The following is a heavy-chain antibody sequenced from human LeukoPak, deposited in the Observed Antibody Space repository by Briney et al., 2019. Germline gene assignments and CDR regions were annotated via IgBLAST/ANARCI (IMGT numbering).Heavy chain of an antibody. J-gene: IGHJ4*02. Sequence: PSETLSLTCTVSGGSISSSSYYWGWIRQPPGKGLEWIGSIYHSGSTYYNPSLKSRVTIAVETSKNQFSLKLSSVTAADTAVYYCARHRVAVVRVGFDYWGQGTLVTVSS. CDR1: GGSISSSSYY. V-gene: IGHV4-39*01. CDR3: ARHRVAVVRVGFDY. D-gene: IGHD4-23*01. CDR2: IYHSGST.